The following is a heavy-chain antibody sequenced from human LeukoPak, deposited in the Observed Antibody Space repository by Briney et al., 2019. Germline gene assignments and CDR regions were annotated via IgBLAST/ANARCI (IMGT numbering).Heavy chain of an antibody. V-gene: IGHV3-30*04. Sequence: GGSLRLSCAASGFTFSSYAIHWVRQAPGKGLEWVAVISFDGTDAFYADSVKGRFTISRDNSKNTVFLQMNSLRAEDSAVYYCAKDYAVGSIDYWGQGTLVTVSS. D-gene: IGHD3-16*01. CDR1: GFTFSSYA. CDR2: ISFDGTDA. CDR3: AKDYAVGSIDY. J-gene: IGHJ4*02.